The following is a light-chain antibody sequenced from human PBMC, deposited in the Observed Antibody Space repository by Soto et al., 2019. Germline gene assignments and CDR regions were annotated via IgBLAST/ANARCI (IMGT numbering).Light chain of an antibody. Sequence: SVLTQPASVSGSPVQSITDSCTGTSSDVGGYNYLSWYQQHPGKAPKLMIYAVTDRPSGVSSRFSGSKSGNTASLTISGLQVEGEADNYCNSYTSSSTLFGTGTKVTVL. V-gene: IGLV2-14*01. CDR1: SSDVGGYNY. J-gene: IGLJ1*01. CDR3: NSYTSSSTL. CDR2: AVT.